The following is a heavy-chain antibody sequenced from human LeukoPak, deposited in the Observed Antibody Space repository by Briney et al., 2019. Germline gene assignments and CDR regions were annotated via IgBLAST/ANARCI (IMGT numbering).Heavy chain of an antibody. Sequence: GGSLRLSCAASGFTFSSYSMNWVRQAPGKGLEWVSSISSSSSYIYYADSVKGRFAISRDNAKNSLYLQMNSLRAEDTAVYYCATTMVRGVIRAFDIWGQGTMVTVSS. V-gene: IGHV3-21*04. CDR1: GFTFSSYS. J-gene: IGHJ3*02. CDR3: ATTMVRGVIRAFDI. D-gene: IGHD3-10*01. CDR2: ISSSSSYI.